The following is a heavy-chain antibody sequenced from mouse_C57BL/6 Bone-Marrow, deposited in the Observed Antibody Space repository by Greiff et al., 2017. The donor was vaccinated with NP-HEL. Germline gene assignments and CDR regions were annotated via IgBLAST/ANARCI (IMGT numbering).Heavy chain of an antibody. V-gene: IGHV5-17*01. CDR2: ISSGSSTI. J-gene: IGHJ2*01. D-gene: IGHD1-1*01. CDR1: GFTFSDYG. CDR3: AMGGTPFDY. Sequence: EVKLMESGGGLVKPGGSLKLSCEASGFTFSDYGMHWVRQAPEKGLEWVAYISSGSSTIYYADTVKGRFTMSRDNAKNTLFLQMTDLRSEDTAMYYCAMGGTPFDYWGQGTTLTVSS.